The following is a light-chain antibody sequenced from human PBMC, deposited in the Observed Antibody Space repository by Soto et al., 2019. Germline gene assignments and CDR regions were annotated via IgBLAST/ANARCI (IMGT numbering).Light chain of an antibody. Sequence: DIQMTQSPSSLSASVGDRVTITCRASRNVNSFLNWYQQRPGKAPDLLIYGASRLQIGVPSRFTGSGSETDFTLTISSLQPEDFATYFCQQSFSFPPTFGQGTRLEI. CDR1: RNVNSF. J-gene: IGKJ5*01. CDR2: GAS. V-gene: IGKV1-39*01. CDR3: QQSFSFPPT.